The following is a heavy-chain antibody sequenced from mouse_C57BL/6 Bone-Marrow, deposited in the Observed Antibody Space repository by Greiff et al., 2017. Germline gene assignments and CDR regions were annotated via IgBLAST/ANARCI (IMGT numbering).Heavy chain of an antibody. CDR2: IDPSDSYT. CDR1: GYTFTSYW. Sequence: VQLQQPGAELVRPGTSVKLSCKASGYTFTSYWMHWVKQRPGQGLEWIGVIDPSDSYTNYNQKFKGKATLTVDTSSSTAYMQLSSLTSEDSAVYYCACYYGPYFDYWGQGTTLTVSS. CDR3: ACYYGPYFDY. J-gene: IGHJ2*01. D-gene: IGHD2-1*01. V-gene: IGHV1-59*01.